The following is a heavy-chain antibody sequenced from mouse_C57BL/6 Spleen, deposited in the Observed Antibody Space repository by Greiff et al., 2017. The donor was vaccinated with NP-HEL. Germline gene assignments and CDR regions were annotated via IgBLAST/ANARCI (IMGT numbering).Heavy chain of an antibody. D-gene: IGHD2-3*01. CDR2: ISSGSSTI. J-gene: IGHJ2*01. CDR1: GFTFSDYG. V-gene: IGHV5-17*01. Sequence: DVQLVESGGGLVKPGGSLKLSCAASGFTFSDYGMHWVRQAPEKGLEWVAYISSGSSTIYYADTVKGRFTISRDNAKNTLFLQMTSLRSEDTAMYYWARRAYDGLDYWGQGTTLTVSS. CDR3: ARRAYDGLDY.